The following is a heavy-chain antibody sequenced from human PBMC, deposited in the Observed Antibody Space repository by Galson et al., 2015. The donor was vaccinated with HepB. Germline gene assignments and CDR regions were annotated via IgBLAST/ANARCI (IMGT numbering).Heavy chain of an antibody. D-gene: IGHD3-10*01. Sequence: SLRLSCAASGFTVSSNYMSWVRQAPGKGLEWVSVIYSGGSTYYADSVKGRFTISRDNSKDTLYLQMNSLRAEDTAVYYCAGMVRGVIMEGFDYWGQGTLVTVSS. J-gene: IGHJ4*02. CDR3: AGMVRGVIMEGFDY. CDR2: IYSGGST. V-gene: IGHV3-66*02. CDR1: GFTVSSNY.